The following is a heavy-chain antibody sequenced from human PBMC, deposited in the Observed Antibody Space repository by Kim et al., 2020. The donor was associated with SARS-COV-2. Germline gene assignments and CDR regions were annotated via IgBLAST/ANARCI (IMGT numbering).Heavy chain of an antibody. V-gene: IGHV3-48*02. J-gene: IGHJ4*02. Sequence: ADSVKCRFTIPRDDAKNSLYRQMTSLRDEDTAVYYCARDTPVGATDFDYWGQGTLVTVSS. D-gene: IGHD1-26*01. CDR3: ARDTPVGATDFDY.